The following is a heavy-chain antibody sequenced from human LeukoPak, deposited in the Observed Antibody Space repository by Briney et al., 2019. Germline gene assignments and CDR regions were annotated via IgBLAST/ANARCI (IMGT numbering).Heavy chain of an antibody. D-gene: IGHD3-10*01. CDR2: ICSGGST. CDR1: GFTLSTNY. V-gene: IGHV3-53*01. J-gene: IGHJ3*02. CDR3: ARDSPYYYRSGI. Sequence: PGGSLSLSCAVSGFTLSTNYMSWVRQAPGKGLEWISVICSGGSTYYADSVKGRFTISRDNSRNTLFLQMNSLRADDPAVYYCARDSPYYYRSGIWGQGTMVTVSS.